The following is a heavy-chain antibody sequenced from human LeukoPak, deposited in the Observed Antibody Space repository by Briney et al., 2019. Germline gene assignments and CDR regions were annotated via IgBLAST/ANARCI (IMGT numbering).Heavy chain of an antibody. Sequence: GGSLRLSCAASGXTFRMYAVSWVRQAPGKGLEWGSSISGTGGNTYYADSVKVRFTISRDNSKNTLHLQMNSLRVEDTAVYYCVKRGYYDSSGYYPGYYFDYWGQGTLVTVSS. CDR2: ISGTGGNT. CDR1: GXTFRMYA. CDR3: VKRGYYDSSGYYPGYYFDY. D-gene: IGHD3-22*01. V-gene: IGHV3-23*01. J-gene: IGHJ4*02.